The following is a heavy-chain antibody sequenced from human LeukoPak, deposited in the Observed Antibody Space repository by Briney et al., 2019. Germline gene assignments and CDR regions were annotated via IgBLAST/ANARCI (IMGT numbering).Heavy chain of an antibody. J-gene: IGHJ4*02. CDR2: FDGNGPNT. V-gene: IGHV3-23*01. CDR1: GFTFSSFA. Sequence: GGSLRLSCAASGFTFSSFAMTWVRQAPGKGLEWVSGFDGNGPNTYYADSVKGRWTISRDNSRNTLYLEMDSLRPEDTAIYYCAKPTTTGLGWAQFDYWGQGSLVTVSS. CDR3: AKPTTTGLGWAQFDY. D-gene: IGHD2-8*02.